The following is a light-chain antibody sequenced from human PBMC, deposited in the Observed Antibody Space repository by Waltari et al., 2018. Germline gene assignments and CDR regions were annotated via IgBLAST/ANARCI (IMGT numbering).Light chain of an antibody. Sequence: DVVMTQTPFSLSVTPGQPASISCKSSQSLLYSDGNTYLYWYLQKPGQSPHLLIYEVSSRVSGVPDRFSGSGSGTDVTLKISRVEAEDVGVYYCMQAIHLPLTFGGGTNVEIK. V-gene: IGKV2-29*02. CDR3: MQAIHLPLT. CDR1: QSLLYSDGNTY. CDR2: EVS. J-gene: IGKJ4*01.